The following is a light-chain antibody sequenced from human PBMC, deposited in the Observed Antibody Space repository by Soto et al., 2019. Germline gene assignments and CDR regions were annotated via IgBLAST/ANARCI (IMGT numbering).Light chain of an antibody. CDR1: QSVSSSY. V-gene: IGKV3-20*01. CDR2: GAS. Sequence: EIVLTQSPGTLALSPGERATLSCRASQSVSSSYLAWYQQKPGQAPRLLIYGASSRATGIPDRFSGSGSGTVFTLTLSRLEPEDFAVYYCQQYGSSLRGTFGQGTKLEIK. J-gene: IGKJ2*02. CDR3: QQYGSSLRGT.